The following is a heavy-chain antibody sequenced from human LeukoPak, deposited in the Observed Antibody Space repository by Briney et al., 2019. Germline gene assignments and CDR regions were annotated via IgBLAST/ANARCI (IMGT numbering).Heavy chain of an antibody. Sequence: SETLSLACAVYGGSFNYYYWTWIRQSPGKGLEWIGGIYYSGSTYYNPSLKSRVTISVDTSKNQFSLKLSSVTAADTAVYYCARTYSSSWYEWGFDFWGQGTLVTVSS. CDR1: GGSFNYYY. J-gene: IGHJ4*02. CDR2: IYYSGST. D-gene: IGHD6-13*01. V-gene: IGHV4-34*01. CDR3: ARTYSSSWYEWGFDF.